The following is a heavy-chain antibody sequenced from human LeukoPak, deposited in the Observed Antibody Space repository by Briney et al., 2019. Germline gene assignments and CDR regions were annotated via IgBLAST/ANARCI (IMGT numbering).Heavy chain of an antibody. D-gene: IGHD6-19*01. V-gene: IGHV3-7*01. CDR1: GFTFSSYW. CDR2: IKPDGSEK. J-gene: IGHJ4*02. CDR3: AKDIEEWLVKGGGCFDY. Sequence: GGSLRLSCAASGFTFSSYWMGWVRQAPGKGLEWVANIKPDGSEKYYADSVKGRFTISRDNSKNTLHLQMNSLRAEDTAVYYCAKDIEEWLVKGGGCFDYWGQGTLVTVSS.